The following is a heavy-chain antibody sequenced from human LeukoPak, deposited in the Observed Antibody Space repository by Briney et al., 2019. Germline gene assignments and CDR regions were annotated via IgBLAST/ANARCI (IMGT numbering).Heavy chain of an antibody. V-gene: IGHV4-34*01. J-gene: IGHJ4*02. Sequence: PSETLSLTSAVYGGSFICYYWSWIRQPPGKGLEWIGAINHSGSTNYNPSLKSRVTISVDTSKNQFSLQLSSVTAADTAVYYCARGEPYYYDSSGYAYWGQGTLVTVSS. D-gene: IGHD3-22*01. CDR1: GGSFICYY. CDR2: INHSGST. CDR3: ARGEPYYYDSSGYAY.